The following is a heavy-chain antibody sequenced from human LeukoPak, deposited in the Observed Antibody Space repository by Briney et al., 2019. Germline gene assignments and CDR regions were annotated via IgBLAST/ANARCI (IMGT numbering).Heavy chain of an antibody. CDR1: GFTFSSYS. J-gene: IGHJ4*02. V-gene: IGHV3-21*01. CDR3: VKDRGLLPARYFDY. Sequence: GGSLRLSCAASGFTFSSYSMNWVRQAPGKGLEWVSSISSSSSYIYYADSVKGRFTISRDNAKNSLYLQVSSLRVEDTAVYYCVKDRGLLPARYFDYWGQGTLVTVSS. CDR2: ISSSSSYI. D-gene: IGHD3-10*01.